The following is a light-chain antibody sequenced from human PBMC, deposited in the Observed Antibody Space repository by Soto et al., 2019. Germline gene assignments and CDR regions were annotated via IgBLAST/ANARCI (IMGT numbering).Light chain of an antibody. Sequence: DIQMTQSPSSLSASVGDRVTITCRASQSISAYLNWYQQKPGKAPKLLIYGASSLQSGVPPRFIGSGSASDFIRNISSLPPEEFPAYDGQQSYGSPFTFGQGPLLEIK. CDR3: QQSYGSPFT. CDR2: GAS. J-gene: IGKJ5*01. CDR1: QSISAY. V-gene: IGKV1-39*01.